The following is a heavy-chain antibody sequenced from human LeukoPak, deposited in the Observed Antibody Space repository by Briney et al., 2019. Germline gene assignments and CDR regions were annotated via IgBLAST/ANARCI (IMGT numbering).Heavy chain of an antibody. D-gene: IGHD3-22*01. CDR2: ISGSGGST. CDR3: AKDLTPRTIAYYYDSIGAGVFDL. CDR1: GFTFSSYA. Sequence: GGSLRLSCAASGFTFSSYAMSWVRQAPGKGLEWVSAISGSGGSTYYADSVKGRFTISRDNSKNTLYLQMNSLRAEDTAVYYCAKDLTPRTIAYYYDSIGAGVFDLWGRGTLVTVSS. V-gene: IGHV3-23*01. J-gene: IGHJ2*01.